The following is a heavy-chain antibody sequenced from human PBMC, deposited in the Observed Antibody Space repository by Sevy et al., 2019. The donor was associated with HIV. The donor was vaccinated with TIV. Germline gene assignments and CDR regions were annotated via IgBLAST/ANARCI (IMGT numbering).Heavy chain of an antibody. CDR3: ARLSSGSNYYHYYMDV. V-gene: IGHV5-10-1*01. CDR1: GYSFTSYW. D-gene: IGHD6-19*01. CDR2: IDPSDSYT. Sequence: GESLKISCKGSGYSFTSYWISWVRQMPGKGLEWMGRIDPSDSYTNYSPSFQGHVTISADKSISTAYLQWSSLKASDTAMYYCARLSSGSNYYHYYMDVWGKGTTVTVSS. J-gene: IGHJ6*03.